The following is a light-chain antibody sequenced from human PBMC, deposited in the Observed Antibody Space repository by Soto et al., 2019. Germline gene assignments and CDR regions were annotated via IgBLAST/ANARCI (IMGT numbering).Light chain of an antibody. V-gene: IGLV2-14*01. CDR3: SSYTGSNTGM. CDR2: EVN. J-gene: IGLJ3*02. Sequence: QSALTQPASVSGSPGQPITISCSGTSSDIGAYKYVSWYQQHPGRVPKLMIYEVNNRPSGVSDRFSGSKSGNTAFLTISGLQAEDEADYYCSSYTGSNTGMFGGGTKLTVL. CDR1: SSDIGAYKY.